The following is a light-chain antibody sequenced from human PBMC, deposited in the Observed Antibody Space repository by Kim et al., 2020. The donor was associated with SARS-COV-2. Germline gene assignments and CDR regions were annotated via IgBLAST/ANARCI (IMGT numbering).Light chain of an antibody. Sequence: SVVDRVTITCRSRPSISSCLCWYQQQPRQAPKLLIYKASCFYSGVPSTFSGSGSGTEFPLTISSLQPHDFATYYYQQYNSYSRLTFGGGTKVEIK. CDR3: QQYNSYSRLT. J-gene: IGKJ4*01. V-gene: IGKV1-5*03. CDR2: KAS. CDR1: PSISSC.